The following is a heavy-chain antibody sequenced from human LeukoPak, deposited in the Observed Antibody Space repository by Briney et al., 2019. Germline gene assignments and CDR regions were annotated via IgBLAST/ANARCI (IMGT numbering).Heavy chain of an antibody. V-gene: IGHV1-69*13. CDR1: GGTFSSYA. D-gene: IGHD2-2*01. CDR2: IIPIFGTA. J-gene: IGHJ6*02. CDR3: ARSEQRYCSSTSCYASRGKYYYYGMDV. Sequence: GASVNVSCKASGGTFSSYAISWVRQAPGQGLEWMGGIIPIFGTANYAQKFQGRVTITADESTSTAYMELSSLRSEDTAVYYCARSEQRYCSSTSCYASRGKYYYYGMDVWGQGTTVTVSS.